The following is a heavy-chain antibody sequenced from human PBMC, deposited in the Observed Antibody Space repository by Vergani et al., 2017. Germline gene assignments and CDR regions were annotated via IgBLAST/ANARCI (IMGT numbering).Heavy chain of an antibody. D-gene: IGHD6-6*01. CDR2: IKQDGSEK. CDR3: ASDGAARYYYYYGMDV. CDR1: GFTFSSYW. J-gene: IGHJ6*02. V-gene: IGHV3-7*01. Sequence: VQLVESGGGLVQPGGSLRLSCAASGFTFSSYWMSWVRQAPGKGLEWVANIKQDGSEKYYVDSVTGRFTISRDKDKNSLYLQRNSLRAEETAVYYCASDGAARYYYYYGMDVWGQGTTVTVSS.